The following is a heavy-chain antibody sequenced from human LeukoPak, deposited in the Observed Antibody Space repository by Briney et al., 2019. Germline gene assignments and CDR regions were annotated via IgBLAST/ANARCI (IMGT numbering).Heavy chain of an antibody. CDR1: GGPFSGYY. Sequence: PSETLSLTCAVYGGPFSGYYWSWICQPPGKGLEWIGEINHSGSTNYNPSLKSRVTISVDTSKNQFSLKLSSVTAADTAVYYCARRSYYFDYWGQGTLVTVSS. V-gene: IGHV4-34*01. CDR3: ARRSYYFDY. J-gene: IGHJ4*02. CDR2: INHSGST.